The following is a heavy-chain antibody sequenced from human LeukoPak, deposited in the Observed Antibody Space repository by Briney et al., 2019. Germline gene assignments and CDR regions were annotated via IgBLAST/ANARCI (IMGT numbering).Heavy chain of an antibody. Sequence: GGTLRLSCAASGFTFSNYAMSWVRQAPGKGLEWVSVIYSGGSTYYADSVKGRFTISRDNSKNTLYLQMNSLRAEDTAVYYCARDFVDRPDYWGQGTLVTVSS. CDR3: ARDFVDRPDY. CDR1: GFTFSNYA. J-gene: IGHJ4*02. D-gene: IGHD3-16*02. V-gene: IGHV3-66*01. CDR2: IYSGGST.